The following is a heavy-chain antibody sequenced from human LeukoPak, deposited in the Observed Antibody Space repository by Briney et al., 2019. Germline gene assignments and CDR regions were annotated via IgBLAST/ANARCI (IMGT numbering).Heavy chain of an antibody. V-gene: IGHV4-31*03. D-gene: IGHD6-19*01. CDR2: IYYSGST. CDR3: ARDPAVAGTGNAFDI. Sequence: PSETLSLTCTVSGVSFSSGGYYWSWIRQHPGKGLEWIGYIYYSGSTYYNPSLKSRVTISVDTSKNQFSLKLSSVTAADTAVYYCARDPAVAGTGNAFDIWGQGTMVTVSS. J-gene: IGHJ3*02. CDR1: GVSFSSGGYY.